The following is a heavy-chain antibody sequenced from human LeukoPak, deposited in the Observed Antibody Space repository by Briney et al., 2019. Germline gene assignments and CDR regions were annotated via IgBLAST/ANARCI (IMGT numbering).Heavy chain of an antibody. CDR3: AGVDKGNFFDP. CDR1: GYSISSGYY. V-gene: IGHV4-38-2*02. D-gene: IGHD1-7*01. CDR2: IFYSGST. J-gene: IGHJ5*02. Sequence: SDTLSLPCTVSGYSISSGYYWGWIRQSPGKGLEWIESIFYSGSTYYNPSLKTRVDLSVETSKNPFSVNVTSETGADTAVYHCAGVDKGNFFDPRGQGNPVTASS.